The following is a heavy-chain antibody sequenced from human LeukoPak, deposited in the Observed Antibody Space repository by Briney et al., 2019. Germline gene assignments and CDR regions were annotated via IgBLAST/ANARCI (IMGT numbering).Heavy chain of an antibody. V-gene: IGHV3-21*01. J-gene: IGHJ4*02. CDR3: ARDFSRSYPTISPY. CDR1: GFAFGSYT. CDR2: ISSTGFYV. Sequence: PGGSLRLSCTASGFAFGSYTITWVRQAPGKGLEWVSSISSTGFYVYYADSVKGRFTISRDNAKNSLYLQMNSLRAEDTAVYYCARDFSRSYPTISPYWGQGTLVTVSS. D-gene: IGHD1-26*01.